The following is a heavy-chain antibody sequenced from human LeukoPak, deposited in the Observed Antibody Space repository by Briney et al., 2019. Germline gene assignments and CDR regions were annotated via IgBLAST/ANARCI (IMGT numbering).Heavy chain of an antibody. CDR1: GFTFSSYE. CDR3: AELGITMIRGV. J-gene: IGHJ6*04. CDR2: ISSSGSTI. V-gene: IGHV3-48*03. Sequence: AGGSLRLSSAASGFTFSSYEMHWVRQAPGKRLEWVSYISSSGSTIYYADSVKGRFTISRDNAKNSLYLQMNSLRAEDTAVYYCAELGITMIRGVWGKGTTVTISS. D-gene: IGHD3-22*01.